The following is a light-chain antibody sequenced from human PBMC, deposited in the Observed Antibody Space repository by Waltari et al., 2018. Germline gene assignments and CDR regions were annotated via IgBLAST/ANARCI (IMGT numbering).Light chain of an antibody. CDR1: ALPKQY. Sequence: SYELTRPPSVSVSPGQTARITCSGDALPKQYAYWYQQKPGQAPVLVIDKDSEGPSGIPERFSGSSSGTTVTLTISGVQAEDEADYYCQSADSSAYYVFGTGTKVTVL. J-gene: IGLJ1*01. V-gene: IGLV3-25*03. CDR3: QSADSSAYYV. CDR2: KDS.